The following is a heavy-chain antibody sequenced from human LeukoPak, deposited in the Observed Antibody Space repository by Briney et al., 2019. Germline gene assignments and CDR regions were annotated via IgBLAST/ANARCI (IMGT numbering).Heavy chain of an antibody. CDR1: GYIFTDYY. V-gene: IGHV1-2*02. D-gene: IGHD1-26*01. CDR2: INPYSGGT. Sequence: ASVKVSCKASGYIFTDYYIHWVRQAPGQGLEWMGWINPYSGGTNYAQNFQGRVTMTSGTSISTAYMEVSRLRSDGTAIYFCVRDRYYSGSSSDYWGQGTLVTVSS. CDR3: VRDRYYSGSSSDY. J-gene: IGHJ4*02.